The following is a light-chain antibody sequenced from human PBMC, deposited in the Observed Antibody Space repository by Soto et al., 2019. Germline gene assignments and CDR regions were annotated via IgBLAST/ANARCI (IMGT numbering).Light chain of an antibody. CDR3: SQFGSSSWT. Sequence: ESVLTQSPGTLSLSPGEKATLSCRASQSVSSSYLAWYQQKPGQAPRLLIYGASSRATGIPDRFSGSGSGKDFTLTVSRLEPEDFAMNYCSQFGSSSWTCGQGTKLEIK. J-gene: IGKJ1*01. CDR2: GAS. CDR1: QSVSSSY. V-gene: IGKV3-20*01.